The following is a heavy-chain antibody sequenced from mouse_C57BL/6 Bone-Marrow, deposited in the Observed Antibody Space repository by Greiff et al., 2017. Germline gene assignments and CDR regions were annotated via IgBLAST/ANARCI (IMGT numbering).Heavy chain of an antibody. D-gene: IGHD1-2*01. CDR3: ARRTTAFDV. CDR2: IDPSDSYT. V-gene: IGHV1-50*01. J-gene: IGHJ1*03. CDR1: GYTFTSYW. Sequence: QVQLQQPGAELVKPGASVKLSCKASGYTFTSYWMQWVKQRPGQGLEWIGEIDPSDSYTNYNQKFKGKATLTVDTSSSTAYMQLSSLTSEDSAVYFFARRTTAFDVGGTGNTV.